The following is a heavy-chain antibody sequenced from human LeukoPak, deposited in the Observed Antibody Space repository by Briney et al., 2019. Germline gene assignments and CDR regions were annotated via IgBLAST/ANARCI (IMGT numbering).Heavy chain of an antibody. CDR3: ARSPALLWFGELHPYYFDY. D-gene: IGHD3-10*01. J-gene: IGHJ4*02. V-gene: IGHV1-2*02. CDR1: GYTFTGYY. Sequence: GASVKVSCKASGYTFTGYYIHWVRQAPGQGLEWMGWINPNSGGTNYAQKFQGRVTMTRDTSISTAYMELSRLRSDDTAVYYCARSPALLWFGELHPYYFDYWGRGNLVTVSS. CDR2: INPNSGGT.